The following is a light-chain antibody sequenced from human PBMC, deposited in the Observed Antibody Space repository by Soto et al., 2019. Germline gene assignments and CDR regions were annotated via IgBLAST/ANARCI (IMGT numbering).Light chain of an antibody. CDR2: EVT. V-gene: IGLV2-8*01. J-gene: IGLJ2*01. CDR1: SSDVGGYNY. CDR3: GSFVGIHNVI. Sequence: QSALTQPPSASGSPGQSVTISCTRPSSDVGGYNYVSWYQHHPGKAPKLVIYEVTKRPSGVPDRFSGSKSDNTASLTVSGRQTEDEADYYCGSFVGIHNVIFGGGTKVTVL.